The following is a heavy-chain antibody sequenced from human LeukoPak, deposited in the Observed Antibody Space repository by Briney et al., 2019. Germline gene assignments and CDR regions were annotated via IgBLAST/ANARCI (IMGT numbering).Heavy chain of an antibody. Sequence: SETLSLTCAVYGESFSSYYWSWIRQSPGKGLEWIGEINHSGTTNYNPSLKSRVTISIDTSKNHFFLNLSSVTAADTAVYYCARDREVRGVIINWFDPWGQGTLVTVSS. CDR2: INHSGTT. J-gene: IGHJ5*02. D-gene: IGHD3-10*01. V-gene: IGHV4-34*01. CDR3: ARDREVRGVIINWFDP. CDR1: GESFSSYY.